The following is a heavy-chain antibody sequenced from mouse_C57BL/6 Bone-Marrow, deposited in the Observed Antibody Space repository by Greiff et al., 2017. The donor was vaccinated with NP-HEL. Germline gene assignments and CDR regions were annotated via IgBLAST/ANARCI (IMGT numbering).Heavy chain of an antibody. CDR1: GFTFSDYG. Sequence: EVKLVESGGGLVKPGGSLKLSCAASGFTFSDYGMHWVRQAPEKGLEWVAYISSGSSTIYYADTVKGRFTISRDNAKNTLFLQMTSRRSEDTAMYYCARSYYGSSYHYYAMDYWGQGTSVTVSS. J-gene: IGHJ4*01. CDR3: ARSYYGSSYHYYAMDY. V-gene: IGHV5-17*01. CDR2: ISSGSSTI. D-gene: IGHD1-1*01.